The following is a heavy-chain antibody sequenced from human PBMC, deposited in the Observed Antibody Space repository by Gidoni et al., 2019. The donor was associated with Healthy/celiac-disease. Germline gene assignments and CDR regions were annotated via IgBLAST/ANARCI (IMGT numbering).Heavy chain of an antibody. CDR2: IITILGIA. CDR1: GGTFSSHT. V-gene: IGHV1-69*02. J-gene: IGHJ6*02. Sequence: QVQLVKSGSEWKKPGSSVTLSCKTSGGTFSSHTISWERQAAGQGCEWMGRIITILGIANYAQKFQGRVMITADKSTTTAFMELSSLIAVDLAVYSGASDAGYCYGLIYDYYYGFDVWGQGTMVTVSS. CDR3: ASDAGYCYGLIYDYYYGFDV. D-gene: IGHD5-18*01.